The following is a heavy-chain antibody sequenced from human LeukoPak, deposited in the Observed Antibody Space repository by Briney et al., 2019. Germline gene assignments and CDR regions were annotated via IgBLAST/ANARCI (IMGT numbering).Heavy chain of an antibody. D-gene: IGHD1-26*01. CDR2: INQDGSEK. CDR1: GFTFSTYW. Sequence: GGSLRLSCAASGFTFSTYWMSWVRQAPGEGLEYVANINQDGSEKYYVDSVKGRFTVSRDNAKNSLYRQMNSLRAEDTAVYYCARDPRSGSYFDYWGQGTLVAVFS. V-gene: IGHV3-7*01. J-gene: IGHJ4*02. CDR3: ARDPRSGSYFDY.